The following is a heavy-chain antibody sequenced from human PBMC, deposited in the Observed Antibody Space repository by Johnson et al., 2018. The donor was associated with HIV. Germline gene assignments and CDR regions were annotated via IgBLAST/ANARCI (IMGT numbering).Heavy chain of an antibody. D-gene: IGHD3-22*01. CDR2: ISYDGSNK. CDR1: GFTFSSYG. V-gene: IGHV3-30*19. CDR3: AREYYDSSGYYYGGVSAFDI. J-gene: IGHJ3*02. Sequence: QVQLVESGGGVVQPGGSLRLSCAASGFTFSSYGMHWVRQAPGKGLEWVAVISYDGSNKYYADSVKGLFTISRDNSKNILYLQVSSLRLEDTAVYYCAREYYDSSGYYYGGVSAFDIWGQGTMVTVSS.